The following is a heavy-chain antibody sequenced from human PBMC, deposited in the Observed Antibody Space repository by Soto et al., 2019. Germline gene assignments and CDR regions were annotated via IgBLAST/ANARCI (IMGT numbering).Heavy chain of an antibody. CDR3: ARFDQVSYYFDF. CDR1: GASVTSYY. J-gene: IGHJ4*02. CDR2: IFYKGSA. Sequence: QALLQESGPGLVKPSETLSLTCTVSGASVTSYYWNWIRQPPGKGLEWIGYIFYKGSAKYNPSLKRRVTISLDTSKNQFSLKLTSVTAADTAVYYCARFDQVSYYFDFWGQGTLVTVSS. V-gene: IGHV4-59*02.